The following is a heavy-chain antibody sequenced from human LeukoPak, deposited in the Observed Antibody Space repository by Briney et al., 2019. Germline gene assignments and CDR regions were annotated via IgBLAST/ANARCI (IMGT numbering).Heavy chain of an antibody. CDR2: IRQDGSEK. J-gene: IGHJ4*01. D-gene: IGHD6-13*01. Sequence: GGALRLSSEVSGFTFTDVLMNWGRHAPGKGPEWVASIRQDGSEKTYVHSVKGRVTISRDNTKNSLSLQLNGLRPEDTAVYYYARDGTAPGLYFDLWGQGTLVTVSS. V-gene: IGHV3-7*01. CDR3: ARDGTAPGLYFDL. CDR1: GFTFTDVL.